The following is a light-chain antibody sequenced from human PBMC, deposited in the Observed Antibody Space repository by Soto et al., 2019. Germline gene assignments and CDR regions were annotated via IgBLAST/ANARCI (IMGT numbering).Light chain of an antibody. Sequence: EIVLTQSPATLSLSPGKRGTLSCRASQTIGGNFLAWYQQKPGQSPRLLIYGVFTRAIGIPDRFSGSGSGTDFNLTISRLEPEDVAVYYCQQYGTSPKTFGQGTRVEIK. V-gene: IGKV3-20*01. CDR3: QQYGTSPKT. CDR1: QTIGGNF. CDR2: GVF. J-gene: IGKJ1*01.